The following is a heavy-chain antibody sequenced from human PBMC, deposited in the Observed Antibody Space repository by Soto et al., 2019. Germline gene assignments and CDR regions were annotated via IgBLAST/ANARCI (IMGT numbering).Heavy chain of an antibody. J-gene: IGHJ4*02. D-gene: IGHD4-17*01. CDR2: ISGYSGNA. CDR1: GYIFSDYG. Sequence: QVQVMQSGAAVKKPGASVKVSCKTSGYIFSDYGINWVRQAPGQGLEWMGWISGYSGNANLAQKFQGRVTMTTDKSTRTAYMEWRRLRSDDTAVYYCAKRTAGTTWGESDYWGQGTLVTVSS. CDR3: AKRTAGTTWGESDY. V-gene: IGHV1-18*04.